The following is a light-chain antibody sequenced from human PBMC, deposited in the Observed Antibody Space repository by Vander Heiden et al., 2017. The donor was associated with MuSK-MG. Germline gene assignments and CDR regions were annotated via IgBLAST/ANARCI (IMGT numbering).Light chain of an antibody. CDR2: GAS. J-gene: IGKJ4*01. V-gene: IGKV1-39*01. CDR3: QQTYSTPLT. CDR1: RTISIY. Sequence: DIQMTQSPSSLSASVGDRVTITCRASRTISIYLNWYQQKPGKAPKLLIYGASSLKSGTDFTLTISSLQPEDFATYFCQQTYSTPLTFGGGTEVEIK.